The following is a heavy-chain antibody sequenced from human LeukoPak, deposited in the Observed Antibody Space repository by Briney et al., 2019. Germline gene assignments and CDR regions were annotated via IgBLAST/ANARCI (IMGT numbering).Heavy chain of an antibody. CDR1: GFTFDDYA. D-gene: IGHD6-13*01. V-gene: IGHV3-9*01. Sequence: GGSLRLSCAASGFTFDDYAMYWVRQVPGKGPEWVSGISQNGGSMGYADSVRGRFTISRDNSKNTLYLQMNSLRAEDTAVYYCAKDLSDSSSWFFDYWGQGTLVTVSS. CDR2: ISQNGGSM. CDR3: AKDLSDSSSWFFDY. J-gene: IGHJ4*02.